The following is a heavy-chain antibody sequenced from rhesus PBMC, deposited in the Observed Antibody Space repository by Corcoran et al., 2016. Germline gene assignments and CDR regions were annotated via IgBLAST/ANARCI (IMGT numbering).Heavy chain of an antibody. V-gene: IGHV4S7*01. J-gene: IGHJ4*01. CDR3: ARDVYSGYSGDY. CDR1: AGSIRAHSF. CDR2: IYGNSGST. Sequence: QVHLQASGPGLVQPSETLSLTCPVSAGSIRAHSFWTLVAHPPRTGLEWIGNIYGNSGSTNYNPSLRSRVTMSKDTSKNQLSLKLTSVTAADTAVYYCARDVYSGYSGDYGGQGVRVTVSS. D-gene: IGHD6-25*01.